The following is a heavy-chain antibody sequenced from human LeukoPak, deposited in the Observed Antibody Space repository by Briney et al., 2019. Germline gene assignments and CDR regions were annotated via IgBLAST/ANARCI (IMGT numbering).Heavy chain of an antibody. CDR1: GFTFSFYW. V-gene: IGHV3-7*01. J-gene: IGHJ4*02. D-gene: IGHD5-24*01. CDR3: ASREY. Sequence: GGSLRLSCAASGFTFSFYWMNWVRQAPGKGLEWVANIKQDGSEKYYVDSVKGRFTISRDNAKNSLYLQMNSPRAEDTAVYYCASREYWGQGTLVTVSS. CDR2: IKQDGSEK.